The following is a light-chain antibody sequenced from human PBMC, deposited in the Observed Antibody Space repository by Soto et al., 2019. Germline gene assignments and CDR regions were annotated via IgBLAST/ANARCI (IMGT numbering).Light chain of an antibody. V-gene: IGKV3-20*01. CDR1: QSVTYNY. CDR3: QEYGNSPYS. J-gene: IGKJ2*03. CDR2: GAS. Sequence: EIVLTQSPGTLSLSPGERASLSCRASQSVTYNYLAWYQQKPGQAPKLLIYGASSRATGIPDWFTGSGSGTDFTLNIGRLEPEDSAVYYCQEYGNSPYSFGLGTRREIK.